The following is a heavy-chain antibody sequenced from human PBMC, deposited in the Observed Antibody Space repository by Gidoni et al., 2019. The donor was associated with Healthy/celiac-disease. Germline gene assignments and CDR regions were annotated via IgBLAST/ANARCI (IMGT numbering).Heavy chain of an antibody. CDR1: GGSFSGYY. CDR2: INHSGST. D-gene: IGHD2-2*01. J-gene: IGHJ6*02. CDR3: ASMPPYPGTSETALVYYYYYYGMDV. V-gene: IGHV4-34*01. Sequence: QVQLQQWGAGRLKPSETLSLTCAVYGGSFSGYYWSWIRQPPGKGLEWIGEINHSGSTNYNPSLKSRVTISVDTSKNQFSLKLSSVTAADTAVYYCASMPPYPGTSETALVYYYYYYGMDVWGQGTTVTVSS.